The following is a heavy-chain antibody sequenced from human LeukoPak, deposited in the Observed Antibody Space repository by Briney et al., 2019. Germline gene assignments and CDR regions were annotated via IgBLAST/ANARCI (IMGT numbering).Heavy chain of an antibody. J-gene: IGHJ4*02. V-gene: IGHV4-39*07. CDR1: GGSIGSSYYY. CDR2: IYSSGST. CDR3: ARVMFSVAGTKFDY. D-gene: IGHD6-19*01. Sequence: SETLSLTCTVSGGSIGSSYYYWGWIRQPPGKGLEWIGSIYSSGSTYYNPSLKSRVTISVDTSKNQFSLKLSSVTAADTAVYYCARVMFSVAGTKFDYWGQGTLVTVSS.